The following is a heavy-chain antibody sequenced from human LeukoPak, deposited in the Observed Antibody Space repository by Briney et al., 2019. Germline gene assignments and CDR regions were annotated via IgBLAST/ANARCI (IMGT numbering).Heavy chain of an antibody. CDR3: ARDPVSSGYPYYFDY. CDR1: GFTFSTYG. J-gene: IGHJ4*02. CDR2: VSPSGDIT. Sequence: SGGSLRLSCAASGFTFSTYGMNWVRQAPGKGLEWVSGVSPSGDITYYADSVKGRFTISRDNSKNTVYLQMNSLRAEDTAVYYCARDPVSSGYPYYFDYWGQGTLVTVSS. D-gene: IGHD3-22*01. V-gene: IGHV3-23*01.